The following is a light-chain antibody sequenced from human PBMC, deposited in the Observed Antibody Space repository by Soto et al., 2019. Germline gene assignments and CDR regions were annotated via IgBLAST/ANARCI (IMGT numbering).Light chain of an antibody. CDR3: QHYNNWPLIT. CDR2: GAS. CDR1: QSVSSN. V-gene: IGKV3-15*01. Sequence: EIVMTQSPAPLSVSPGARATLSCRASQSVSSNLAWYQQKPGQAPRLLIYGASTRATGIPARFSGSGSGTEFTRTISSLPSEDFAVYDGQHYNNWPLITFGRGTGLEIK. J-gene: IGKJ5*01.